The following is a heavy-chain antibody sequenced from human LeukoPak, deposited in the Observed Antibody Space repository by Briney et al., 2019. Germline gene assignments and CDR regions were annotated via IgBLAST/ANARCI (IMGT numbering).Heavy chain of an antibody. V-gene: IGHV3-30*18. CDR3: AKDGTYYDFWSGYSYYYYGMDV. CDR2: ISYDGSNK. Sequence: GGSLRLSCAASGFTFSSYGMHWVRQAPGKGLEWVGVISYDGSNKYYADSVKGRFTISRDNSKNTLYLQMNSLRAEDTAVYYCAKDGTYYDFWSGYSYYYYGMDVWGQGTTVTVSS. CDR1: GFTFSSYG. D-gene: IGHD3-3*01. J-gene: IGHJ6*02.